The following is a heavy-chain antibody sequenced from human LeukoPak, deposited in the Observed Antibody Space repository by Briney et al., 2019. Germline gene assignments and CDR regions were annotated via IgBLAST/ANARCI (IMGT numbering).Heavy chain of an antibody. V-gene: IGHV4-61*01. CDR2: IYYSGST. D-gene: IGHD2-21*01. Sequence: SETLSLTCTVYGGSVSSGSYYWSWIRQPPGKGLEWLGDIYYSGSTKYNPSLKSRVTISVDTSKNQFSLKLSSVTAADTAVYYCARGSSYCGGDCFDYWGQGTLVTVSS. J-gene: IGHJ4*02. CDR3: ARGSSYCGGDCFDY. CDR1: GGSVSSGSYY.